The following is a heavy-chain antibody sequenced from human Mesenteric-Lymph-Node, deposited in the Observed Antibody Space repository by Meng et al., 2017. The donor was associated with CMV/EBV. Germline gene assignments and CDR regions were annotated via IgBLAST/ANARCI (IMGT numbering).Heavy chain of an antibody. CDR2: ISSSSSYI. V-gene: IGHV3-21*04. D-gene: IGHD6-13*01. CDR3: AKVRGPLAY. CDR1: GFTFSSYA. J-gene: IGHJ4*02. Sequence: GESLKISCAASGFTFSSYAMIWVRQAPGKGLEWVSSISSSSSYIYYADSVKGRFTISRDNSKNTLYLQMNSLRAEDTAVYYCAKVRGPLAYWGQGTLVTVSS.